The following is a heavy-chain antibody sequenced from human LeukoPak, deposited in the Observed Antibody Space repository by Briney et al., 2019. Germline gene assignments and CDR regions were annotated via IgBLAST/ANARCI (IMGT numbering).Heavy chain of an antibody. J-gene: IGHJ4*02. CDR1: GFTFSNYA. CDR3: AKDFHYSSGYYFWPTSVDY. D-gene: IGHD3-22*01. V-gene: IGHV3-23*01. Sequence: GGSLRLSCVASGFTFSNYAMSWVRQAPGKGLEWVSPISASGGSPYYTDSVRGRFTISRDNSKNTPYLHMNTLRAEDTAVYYCAKDFHYSSGYYFWPTSVDYWGQGTLVTVSS. CDR2: ISASGGSP.